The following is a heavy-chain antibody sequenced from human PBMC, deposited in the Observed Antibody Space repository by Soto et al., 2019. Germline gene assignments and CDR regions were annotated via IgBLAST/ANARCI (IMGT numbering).Heavy chain of an antibody. J-gene: IGHJ4*02. CDR3: AKVGSGVVSAAMVDY. CDR1: GFTFSSYA. V-gene: IGHV3-23*01. CDR2: ISSSGGST. D-gene: IGHD2-2*01. Sequence: EVQLLESGGGLVQPGGSLRLSCAASGFTFSSYAMSWVRQAPGKGLERVSAISSSGGSTYYADSVKGRFTISRDNSKNTLYLQMNSLRAEDTAVYYCAKVGSGVVSAAMVDYWGQGTLVTVSS.